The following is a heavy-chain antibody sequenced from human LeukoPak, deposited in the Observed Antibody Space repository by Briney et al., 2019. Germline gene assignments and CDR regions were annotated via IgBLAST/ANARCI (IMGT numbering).Heavy chain of an antibody. J-gene: IGHJ5*02. CDR3: ARLHDYGDYGFRWLDP. CDR2: INHSGST. V-gene: IGHV4-34*01. CDR1: GGSISSYY. D-gene: IGHD4-17*01. Sequence: SSETLSLTCTVSGGSISSYYWSWIRQPPGKGLEWIGEINHSGSTNYNPSLKSRVSISIDMSKNHFSLKLSSVTAADTAVYYCARLHDYGDYGFRWLDPWGQGTLVTVSS.